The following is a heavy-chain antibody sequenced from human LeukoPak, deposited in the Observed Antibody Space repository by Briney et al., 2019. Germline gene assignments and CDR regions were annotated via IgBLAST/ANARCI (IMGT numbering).Heavy chain of an antibody. CDR2: MNPNSGNT. CDR3: ARAITNPNIAVAGTSKKVNWFDP. Sequence: ASVKVSCKASGYIFTSYDINWVRQATGQGLEWMGWMNPNSGNTGYAQKFQGRVTMTRNTSISTAYMELSSLRSEDTAVYYCARAITNPNIAVAGTSKKVNWFDPWGQGTLVTVSS. CDR1: GYIFTSYD. V-gene: IGHV1-8*01. D-gene: IGHD6-19*01. J-gene: IGHJ5*02.